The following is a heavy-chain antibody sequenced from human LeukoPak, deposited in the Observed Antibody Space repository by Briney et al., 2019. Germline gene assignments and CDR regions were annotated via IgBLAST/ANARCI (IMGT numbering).Heavy chain of an antibody. J-gene: IGHJ4*02. CDR3: AKDVPYCSGGSCYPYYFDY. CDR1: GFTLSSYA. Sequence: GGSLRLSCAASGFTLSSYAMSWVRQAPGKGLEWVSAISGSGGSTYYADSVKGRFTISRDNSKNTLYLQMNSLRAEDTAVYYCAKDVPYCSGGSCYPYYFDYWGQGTLVTVSS. V-gene: IGHV3-23*01. D-gene: IGHD2-15*01. CDR2: ISGSGGST.